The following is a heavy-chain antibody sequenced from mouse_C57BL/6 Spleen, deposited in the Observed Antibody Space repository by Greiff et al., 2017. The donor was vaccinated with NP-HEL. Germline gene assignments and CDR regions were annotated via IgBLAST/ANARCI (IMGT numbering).Heavy chain of an antibody. Sequence: VQLQQSGPELVKPGASVKIPCKASGYTFTDYNMDWVKQSHGKSLEWIGDINPNNGGTIYNQKFKGKATLTVDKSSSTAYMELRSLTSEDTAVYYCARSHLLPKGGYFDVWGTGTTVTVSS. J-gene: IGHJ1*03. V-gene: IGHV1-18*01. CDR1: GYTFTDYN. CDR3: ARSHLLPKGGYFDV. CDR2: INPNNGGT. D-gene: IGHD1-1*01.